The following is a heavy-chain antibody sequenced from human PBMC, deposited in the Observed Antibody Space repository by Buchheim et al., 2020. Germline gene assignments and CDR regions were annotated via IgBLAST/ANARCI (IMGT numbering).Heavy chain of an antibody. V-gene: IGHV3-7*03. Sequence: EVQLVESGGGLVQPGGSLRLSCAASGFTFTTYRMSWVRQAPGKGLEWVANIKEDGREKYYVDSVKGRFTISRDNAKNSLYLQMNSLRAEDTAVYYCARVKQWLVQYWGQGTL. CDR2: IKEDGREK. CDR3: ARVKQWLVQY. J-gene: IGHJ4*02. CDR1: GFTFTTYR. D-gene: IGHD6-19*01.